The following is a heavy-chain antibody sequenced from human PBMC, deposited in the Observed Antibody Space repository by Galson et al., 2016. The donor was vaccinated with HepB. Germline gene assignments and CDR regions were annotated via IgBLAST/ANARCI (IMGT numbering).Heavy chain of an antibody. J-gene: IGHJ6*02. D-gene: IGHD2-15*01. Sequence: QSGAEVKKPGESLRISCKGSGYSFTNYWISWVRQMPGKGLEWMGRIDPSDSYTNYSPSFQGHVTISTDKSISTAYLQWSSLKAWDTAMYYCARHANPLSCSGGSCYNYYGMDVWGQGTTVTVSS. CDR3: ARHANPLSCSGGSCYNYYGMDV. CDR2: IDPSDSYT. CDR1: GYSFTNYW. V-gene: IGHV5-10-1*01.